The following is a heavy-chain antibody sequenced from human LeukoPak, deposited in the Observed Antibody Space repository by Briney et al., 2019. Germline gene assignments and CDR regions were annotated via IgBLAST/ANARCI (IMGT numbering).Heavy chain of an antibody. CDR3: ASTSVPSYLVGLDY. V-gene: IGHV1-46*01. CDR2: INPSDGST. J-gene: IGHJ4*02. Sequence: ASVKVSCKASGYTFTSYYMHWVRQASGQGLEWMGIINPSDGSTSYAQKFQGRATMTRDTSTTTVYMELSSLRSEDTAVYYCASTSVPSYLVGLDYWGQGTLVTVSS. CDR1: GYTFTSYY. D-gene: IGHD1-26*01.